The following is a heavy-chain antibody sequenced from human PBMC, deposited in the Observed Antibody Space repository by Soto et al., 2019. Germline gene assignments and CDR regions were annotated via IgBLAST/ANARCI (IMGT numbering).Heavy chain of an antibody. CDR2: ISYDGSSR. V-gene: IGHV3-30*03. Sequence: GGSLRLSCAASGFTFSSYGMHWVRQAPGKGLEWVAVISYDGSSRYYTESVNGRFTISRDNSKNTVFLRMSSLRAEDTAVYYCARDWDRGGGTYHWYFDLWGRGTLVTVSS. D-gene: IGHD1-26*01. J-gene: IGHJ2*01. CDR1: GFTFSSYG. CDR3: ARDWDRGGGTYHWYFDL.